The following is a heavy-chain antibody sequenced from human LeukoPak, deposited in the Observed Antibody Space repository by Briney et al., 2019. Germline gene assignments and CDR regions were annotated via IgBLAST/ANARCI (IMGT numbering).Heavy chain of an antibody. CDR1: GFPFSSYA. CDR3: ARAQVGAPTDF. CDR2: VHGDGDSI. J-gene: IGHJ4*02. D-gene: IGHD1-26*01. V-gene: IGHV3-74*01. Sequence: GGSLRLSCADSGFPFSSYAMYSVRHAPGRGLVWVSRVHGDGDSISYAESVRGRFTISRDNAKDTLYLHMNSLRPEDTAVYYCARAQVGAPTDFWGQGTLVTVSS.